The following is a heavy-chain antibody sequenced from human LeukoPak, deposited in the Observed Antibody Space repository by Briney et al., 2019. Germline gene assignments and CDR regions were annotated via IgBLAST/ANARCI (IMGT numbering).Heavy chain of an antibody. J-gene: IGHJ4*02. CDR1: GFTFSSYA. V-gene: IGHV3-23*01. CDR3: VKLRGIYLDFDY. Sequence: GGSLRLSCAACGFTFSSYAMSWVRQAPGKGLEWVSAIIGSGGYTYYADSVKGRFTISRDNSKNTLSLQMDSLRAEDTAVYYCVKLRGIYLDFDYWVQGILVTVSS. D-gene: IGHD1-26*01. CDR2: IIGSGGYT.